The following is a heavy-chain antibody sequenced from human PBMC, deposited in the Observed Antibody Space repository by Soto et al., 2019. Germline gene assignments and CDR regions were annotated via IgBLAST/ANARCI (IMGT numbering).Heavy chain of an antibody. CDR3: AREVKTGFLSGLYHYSCGMDV. V-gene: IGHV4-4*02. CDR1: GGSLSSSNW. Sequence: SGTLSLTCAVSGGSLSSSNWWSWVRQPPGKGLEWIGEIYHSGSTNYNPSLKSRVTISVDKSKNQFSLKLSSVTAADTAVYYWAREVKTGFLSGLYHYSCGMDVCGPGPAGSV. J-gene: IGHJ6*02. D-gene: IGHD3-3*01. CDR2: IYHSGST.